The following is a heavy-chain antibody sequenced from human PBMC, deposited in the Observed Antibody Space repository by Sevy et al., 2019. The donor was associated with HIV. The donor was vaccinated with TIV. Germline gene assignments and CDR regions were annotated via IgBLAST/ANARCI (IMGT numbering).Heavy chain of an antibody. V-gene: IGHV4-59*01. D-gene: IGHD1-26*01. CDR2: IYYSGST. J-gene: IGHJ5*02. Sequence: SETLSLTCTVSGGSISSYYWSWIRQPPGKGLEWIGYIYYSGSTNYNPSLKSRVTISVDTSKNQFSLKLSSVTAADTAVYYCARDRYXTXXDXXGQGTLVTVSS. CDR3: ARDRYXTXXDX. CDR1: GGSISSYY.